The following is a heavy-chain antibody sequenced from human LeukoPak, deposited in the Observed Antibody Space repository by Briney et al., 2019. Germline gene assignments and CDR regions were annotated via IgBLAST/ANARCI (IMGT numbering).Heavy chain of an antibody. CDR3: ARASSPDYYDSSGYYGFDY. CDR2: INHSGST. J-gene: IGHJ4*02. CDR1: GGSFSGYY. V-gene: IGHV4-34*01. Sequence: SETLSLTCAVYGGSFSGYYWSWIRQPPGKGLEWIGEINHSGSTNYNPSLKGRVTISVDTSKNQFSLKLSSVTAADTAVYYCARASSPDYYDSSGYYGFDYWGQGTLVTVSS. D-gene: IGHD3-22*01.